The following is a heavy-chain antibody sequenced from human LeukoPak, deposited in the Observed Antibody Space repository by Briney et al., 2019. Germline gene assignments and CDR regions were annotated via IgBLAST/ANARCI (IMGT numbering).Heavy chain of an antibody. V-gene: IGHV3-9*01. D-gene: IGHD4-17*01. CDR3: AKDYGDPRSGSYYYGMDV. J-gene: IGHJ6*02. CDR2: ISWNSGSI. CDR1: GFTFDDYA. Sequence: GRSLRLSCAASGFTFDDYAMHWVRQAPGKGLEWVSGISWNSGSIGYADSVKGRFTISRDNAKNSLYLQMNSLRAEDTALYYCAKDYGDPRSGSYYYGMDVWGQGTTVTVSS.